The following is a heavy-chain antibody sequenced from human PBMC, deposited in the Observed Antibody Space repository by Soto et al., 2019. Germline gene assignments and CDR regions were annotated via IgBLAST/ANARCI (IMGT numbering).Heavy chain of an antibody. Sequence: ASVKVSCKASGYTFTSYAMHWVRQAPGQRLEWMEWINAGNGNTKYSQKFQGRVTITRDTSASTAYMELSSLRSEDTAVYYCARDRRVAVAVNWFDPWGQGTLVTVS. CDR2: INAGNGNT. J-gene: IGHJ5*02. CDR1: GYTFTSYA. CDR3: ARDRRVAVAVNWFDP. D-gene: IGHD6-19*01. V-gene: IGHV1-3*01.